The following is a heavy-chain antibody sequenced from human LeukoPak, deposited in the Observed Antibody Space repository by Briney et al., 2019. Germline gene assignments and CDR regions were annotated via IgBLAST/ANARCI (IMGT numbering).Heavy chain of an antibody. CDR1: GFTFSSYS. V-gene: IGHV3-21*01. Sequence: GGSLRLSCAASGFTFSSYSMNWVRQAPGEGLEWVSSISSSSSYIYYADSVKGRFTISRDNAKNSLYLQMNSLRAEDTAVYYCARDLGGWLLDYWGQGTLVTVSS. CDR3: ARDLGGWLLDY. J-gene: IGHJ4*02. D-gene: IGHD3-22*01. CDR2: ISSSSSYI.